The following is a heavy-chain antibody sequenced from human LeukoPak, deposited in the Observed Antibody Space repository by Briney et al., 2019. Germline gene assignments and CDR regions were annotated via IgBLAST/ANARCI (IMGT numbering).Heavy chain of an antibody. Sequence: GASVKVSCKVSGYTLTELSMHWVRQAPGKGLEWMGGFDPEDGETVYAQKFQGRVTITADESTSTAYMELSSLRSEDTAVYYCAMYYYDSSGYYYTFDYWGQGTLVTVSS. V-gene: IGHV1-24*01. CDR1: GYTLTELS. CDR3: AMYYYDSSGYYYTFDY. D-gene: IGHD3-22*01. J-gene: IGHJ4*02. CDR2: FDPEDGET.